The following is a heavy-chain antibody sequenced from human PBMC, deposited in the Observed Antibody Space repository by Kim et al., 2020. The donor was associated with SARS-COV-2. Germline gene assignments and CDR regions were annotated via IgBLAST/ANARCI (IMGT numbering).Heavy chain of an antibody. Sequence: YAQKCQGRVTRTRDTSTSTVYMELSSLRSEDTAVYYCARSAMATYGMDVWGQGTTVTVSS. D-gene: IGHD5-18*01. J-gene: IGHJ6*02. CDR3: ARSAMATYGMDV. V-gene: IGHV1-46*01.